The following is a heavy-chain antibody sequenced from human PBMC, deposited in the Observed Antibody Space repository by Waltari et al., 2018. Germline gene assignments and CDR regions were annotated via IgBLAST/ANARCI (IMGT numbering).Heavy chain of an antibody. CDR1: GYTFTSYA. D-gene: IGHD6-13*01. J-gene: IGHJ6*02. CDR2: INDGNGNT. CDR3: ARGAGYSSSWYGLSYYYGMDV. V-gene: IGHV1-3*01. Sequence: QVQLVQSGAEVKKPGASVKVSCKASGYTFTSYAMHWLRQAPGQRLWWMGWINDGNGNTKYSQKFQGRVTITRDTSASTAYMELSSLRSEDTAVYYCARGAGYSSSWYGLSYYYGMDVWGQGTTVTVSS.